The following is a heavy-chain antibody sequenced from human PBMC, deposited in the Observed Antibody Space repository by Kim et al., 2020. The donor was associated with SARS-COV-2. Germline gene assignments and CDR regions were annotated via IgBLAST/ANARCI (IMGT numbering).Heavy chain of an antibody. J-gene: IGHJ3*02. CDR3: ARPFTLRTAFDI. D-gene: IGHD3-16*01. Sequence: YNPSLKSRVTISVDTSKNQFSLKLSSVTAADTAVYYCARPFTLRTAFDIWGQGTMVTVSS. V-gene: IGHV4-39*01.